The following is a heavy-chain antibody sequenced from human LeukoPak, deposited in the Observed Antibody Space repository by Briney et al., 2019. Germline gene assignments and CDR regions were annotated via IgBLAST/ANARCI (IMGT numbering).Heavy chain of an antibody. CDR2: INWNGGST. D-gene: IGHD1-26*01. J-gene: IGHJ1*01. V-gene: IGHV3-20*04. CDR1: GFTFSSYA. Sequence: PGGSLRLFCAASGFTFSSYAMIWVRQPPGKGLEWVSGINWNGGSTGYADSVKGRFTISRDNAKNSLYLQMNSLRAEDTALYYCARGVGATSLGDFQHWGQGTLVTVSS. CDR3: ARGVGATSLGDFQH.